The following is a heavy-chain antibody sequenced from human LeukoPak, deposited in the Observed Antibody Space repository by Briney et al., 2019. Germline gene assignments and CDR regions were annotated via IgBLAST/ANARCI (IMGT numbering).Heavy chain of an antibody. V-gene: IGHV4-38-2*02. CDR1: GFTFSGYA. D-gene: IGHD2-21*02. Sequence: GSLRLSCAASGFTFSGYAMSWVRQAPGKGLEWIGSIYYSGRTYYNPSLESRITISVDTSKNQFSLKLSSVTAADTAVYYCARDPGVTNWFDPWGQGTLVTVSS. CDR3: ARDPGVTNWFDP. J-gene: IGHJ5*02. CDR2: IYYSGRT.